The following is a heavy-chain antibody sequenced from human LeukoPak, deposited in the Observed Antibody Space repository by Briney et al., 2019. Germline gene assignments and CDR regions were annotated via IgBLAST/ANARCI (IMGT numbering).Heavy chain of an antibody. D-gene: IGHD2-2*01. J-gene: IGHJ6*02. CDR2: INPNIGGT. CDR1: GYTFTGYY. V-gene: IGHV1-2*02. CDR3: ARGGCSGTSCYPYYYYGMDV. Sequence: ASVKVSCKASGYTFTGYYMHWVRQAPGQGLEWMGWINPNIGGTNYAQKFQGRVTMTRDTSISTAYMELSRLRSDDTAVYYCARGGCSGTSCYPYYYYGMDVWGQGTTVTVSS.